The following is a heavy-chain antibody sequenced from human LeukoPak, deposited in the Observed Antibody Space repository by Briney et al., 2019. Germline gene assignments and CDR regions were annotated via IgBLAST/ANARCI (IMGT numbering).Heavy chain of an antibody. CDR1: GFTFSSYW. CDR2: IKQDGSEK. J-gene: IGHJ6*03. D-gene: IGHD2-15*01. Sequence: GGSLRLSCAASGFTFSSYWMSWVRQAPGKGLEWVANIKQDGSEKYYVDSVKGRFTISRDNAQNSLYLQMNSLRAEDTAVYYCASTPGYCSGGSCYRYYYYMDVWGKGTTVTISS. V-gene: IGHV3-7*03. CDR3: ASTPGYCSGGSCYRYYYYMDV.